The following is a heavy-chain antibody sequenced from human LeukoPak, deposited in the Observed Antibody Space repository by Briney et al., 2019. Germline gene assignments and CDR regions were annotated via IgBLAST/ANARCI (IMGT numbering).Heavy chain of an antibody. CDR1: GFTFSSYT. D-gene: IGHD6-25*01. CDR2: IGTSSTTI. V-gene: IGHV3-48*01. J-gene: IGHJ6*03. Sequence: GGSLRLSCAASGFTFSSYTMNWVRQPPGKGLEWISNIGTSSTTIYYADSVKGRFTISRDNAKNSPYLQMNSLRADDTAVYYCARFAAGGSYYYYMDVWGKGTTVTVSS. CDR3: ARFAAGGSYYYYMDV.